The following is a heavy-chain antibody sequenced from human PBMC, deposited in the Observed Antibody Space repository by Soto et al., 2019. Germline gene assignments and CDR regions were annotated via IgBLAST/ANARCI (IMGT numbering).Heavy chain of an antibody. CDR2: IKQDGSEK. CDR3: ARAAYGGFGESYYYYGMDV. Sequence: EVQLVESGGGLVQPGGSLRLPCAASGFTFSSYWMSWVRQAPGKGLEWVANIKQDGSEKYYVDSVKGRFTISRDNAKNSLYLQKNSLRAEDTAVYYCARAAYGGFGESYYYYGMDVWGQGTTVTVSS. J-gene: IGHJ6*02. CDR1: GFTFSSYW. D-gene: IGHD3-10*01. V-gene: IGHV3-7*04.